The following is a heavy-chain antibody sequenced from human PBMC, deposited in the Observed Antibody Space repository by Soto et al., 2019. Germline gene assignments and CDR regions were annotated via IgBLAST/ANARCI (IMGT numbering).Heavy chain of an antibody. V-gene: IGHV4-31*03. D-gene: IGHD3-3*01. J-gene: IGHJ6*03. Sequence: SETLSLTCTVSGGSISSGGYYWSWIRQHPGKGLEWIGYIYYSGSTYYNPSLKSRVTISVDTSKNQFSLKLSSVTAADTAVYYCAREFYYDFPRYYYYMDVWGKGTTVTVSS. CDR1: GGSISSGGYY. CDR2: IYYSGST. CDR3: AREFYYDFPRYYYYMDV.